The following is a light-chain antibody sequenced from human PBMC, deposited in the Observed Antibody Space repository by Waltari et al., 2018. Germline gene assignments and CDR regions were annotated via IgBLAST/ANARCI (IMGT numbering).Light chain of an antibody. CDR3: QQRSNWTPHT. CDR2: DAS. J-gene: IGKJ2*01. Sequence: EIVLTQSPATLSLSPGETATLSCRASQSVGTYLAWYQQKPGQAPRLLIYDASNRATGIPARFRGSGSGTDFNHTISSLEAEDFAVYYCQQRSNWTPHTFGQGARLEIK. V-gene: IGKV3-11*01. CDR1: QSVGTY.